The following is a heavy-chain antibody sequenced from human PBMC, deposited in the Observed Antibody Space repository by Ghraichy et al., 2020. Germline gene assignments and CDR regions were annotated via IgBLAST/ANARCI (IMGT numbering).Heavy chain of an antibody. CDR2: ISGSGGST. J-gene: IGHJ6*02. D-gene: IGHD2-2*01. CDR3: AKLFPRIVVVPGAGMDV. V-gene: IGHV3-23*01. CDR1: RFNFSNYA. Sequence: GGSLRLSCAASRFNFSNYAMTWVRQAPGKGLEWVSAISGSGGSTYYADSGKGRFTISRDNSKNTLYLQMNSLRAEDTAVYYCAKLFPRIVVVPGAGMDVWGQGTTVTVSS.